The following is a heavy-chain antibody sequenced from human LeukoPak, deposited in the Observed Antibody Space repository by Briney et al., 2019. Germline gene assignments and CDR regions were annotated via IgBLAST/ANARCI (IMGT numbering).Heavy chain of an antibody. D-gene: IGHD3-3*01. Sequence: ASVKVSCKASGYTFTSYGISWVRQAPGQELEWMGWISAYNGNTNYAQKLQGRVTMTTDTSTSTAYMELRSLRSDDTAVYYCATSGHLEWLFHPLDYWGQGTLVTVSS. J-gene: IGHJ4*02. CDR2: ISAYNGNT. CDR1: GYTFTSYG. CDR3: ATSGHLEWLFHPLDY. V-gene: IGHV1-18*01.